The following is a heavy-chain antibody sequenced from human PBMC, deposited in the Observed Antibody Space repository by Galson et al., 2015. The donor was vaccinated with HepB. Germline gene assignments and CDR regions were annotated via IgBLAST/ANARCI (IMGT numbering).Heavy chain of an antibody. D-gene: IGHD1-14*01. CDR1: GFTFSSYS. CDR3: AGDPTEVLRNPY. Sequence: SLRLSCAASGFTFSSYSMNWVRQAPGKGLEWVSSISSSSSYIYYADSVKGRFTISRDNAKNSLYLQMNSLRAEDTAVYYCAGDPTEVLRNPYWGQGTLVTVSS. CDR2: ISSSSSYI. V-gene: IGHV3-21*01. J-gene: IGHJ4*02.